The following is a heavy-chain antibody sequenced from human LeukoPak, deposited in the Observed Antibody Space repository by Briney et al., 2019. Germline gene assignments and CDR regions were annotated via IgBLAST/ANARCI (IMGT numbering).Heavy chain of an antibody. CDR1: GFTFSTYW. Sequence: QPGGSLRLSCAASGFTFSTYWMNWVRQAPGKGLEWVANIKQDGSEKNYVDSVKGRFTISRDNAKNSLYLQMNNLRVEDTAVYYCARDLDSYGWFDYWGQGTLVTVSS. V-gene: IGHV3-7*01. D-gene: IGHD5-18*01. CDR2: IKQDGSEK. CDR3: ARDLDSYGWFDY. J-gene: IGHJ4*02.